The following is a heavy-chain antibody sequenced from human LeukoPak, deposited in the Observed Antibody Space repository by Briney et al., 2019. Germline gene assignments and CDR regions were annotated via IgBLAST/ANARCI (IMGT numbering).Heavy chain of an antibody. D-gene: IGHD3-16*01. CDR3: ARGRYGPRLGN. V-gene: IGHV4-34*01. J-gene: IGHJ4*02. CDR1: GASFSDSY. CDR2: INNSGST. Sequence: SETLSLTCAVYGASFSDSYWSWIRQSPEKGLEWIGEINNSGSTSYNPSLSSRVIMSVDRSKNQFSLRLTSVTAADTAVYYCARGRYGPRLGNWGQGTLVTVSS.